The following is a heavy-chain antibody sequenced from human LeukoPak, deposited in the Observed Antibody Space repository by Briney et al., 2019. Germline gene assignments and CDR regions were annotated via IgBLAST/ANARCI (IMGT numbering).Heavy chain of an antibody. Sequence: GGSLRLSCSASGFTFSNYAMHWVRQAPGKGLEYVSAISSNGDSTYFADSVKGRFIISRDNSKNSLSLQMSSLRPEDTAVYYCVKSASSFGANWFDPWGQGTLVTVSS. D-gene: IGHD3-3*01. V-gene: IGHV3-64D*09. CDR1: GFTFSNYA. CDR3: VKSASSFGANWFDP. J-gene: IGHJ5*02. CDR2: ISSNGDST.